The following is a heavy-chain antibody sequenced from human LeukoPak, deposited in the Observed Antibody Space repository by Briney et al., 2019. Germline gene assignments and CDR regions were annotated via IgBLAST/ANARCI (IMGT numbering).Heavy chain of an antibody. CDR3: ARVSLLFALPDY. D-gene: IGHD3-10*01. J-gene: IGHJ4*02. Sequence: ASVKVSCKASGYTFTSYDINWVRQATGQGLEWMGWMNPNSGNTGYAQKFQGRVTITRNTSISTAYMELSSLRSEDTAVYYCARVSLLFALPDYWGQGTLVTVSS. CDR2: MNPNSGNT. V-gene: IGHV1-8*03. CDR1: GYTFTSYD.